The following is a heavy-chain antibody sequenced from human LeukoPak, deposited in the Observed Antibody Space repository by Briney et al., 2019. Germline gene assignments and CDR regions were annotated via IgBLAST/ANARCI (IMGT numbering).Heavy chain of an antibody. CDR1: GFTFSSYS. CDR2: ISSSSSYI. J-gene: IGHJ4*02. CDR3: ARAFRDTDGQ. D-gene: IGHD3-10*01. Sequence: GGSLRLSCAASGFTFSSYSMDWVRQAPGKGLEWVSSISSSSSYIYYADSVKGRSTISRDNAKNSLYLQMNSLRAEDTAVYYCARAFRDTDGQWGQGTLVTVSS. V-gene: IGHV3-21*01.